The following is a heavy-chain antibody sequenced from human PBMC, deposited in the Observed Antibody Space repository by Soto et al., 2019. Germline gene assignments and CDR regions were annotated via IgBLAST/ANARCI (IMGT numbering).Heavy chain of an antibody. Sequence: GASVKVSCKASGGTFSSYAISWVRQAPGQGLEWMGGIIPIFGTANYAQKFQGRVTITADESTSTAYMELSSLRSEDTAVYYCARGPQGGRGPYYYYYGMDVWGQGTTVTVSS. D-gene: IGHD3-10*01. CDR1: GGTFSSYA. CDR3: ARGPQGGRGPYYYYYGMDV. J-gene: IGHJ6*02. CDR2: IIPIFGTA. V-gene: IGHV1-69*13.